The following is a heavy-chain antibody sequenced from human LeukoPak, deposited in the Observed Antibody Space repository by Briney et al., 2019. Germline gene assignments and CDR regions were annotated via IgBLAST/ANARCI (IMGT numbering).Heavy chain of an antibody. CDR3: ARDHANYDFWSGYYTPYNWFDP. CDR1: GFTFSSYW. CDR2: IKQDGSEK. D-gene: IGHD3-3*01. J-gene: IGHJ5*02. V-gene: IGHV3-7*01. Sequence: PGGSLRLSCVASGFTFSSYWMSWVRQAPGKGLEWVANIKQDGSEKYYVDSVKGRFTISRDNAKDSLYLQMNSLRAEDTDVYYCARDHANYDFWSGYYTPYNWFDPWGQGTLVTVSS.